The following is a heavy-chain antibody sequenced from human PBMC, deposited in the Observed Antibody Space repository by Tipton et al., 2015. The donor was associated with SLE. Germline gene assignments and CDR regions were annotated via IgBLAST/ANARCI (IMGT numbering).Heavy chain of an antibody. D-gene: IGHD1-26*01. V-gene: IGHV4-38-2*02. J-gene: IGHJ6*03. CDR3: ARDGTVGASKDYYYYMDV. CDR2: IYYSGST. CDR1: GYSISSGYY. Sequence: TLSLTCTVSGYSISSGYYWGWIRQPPGKGLEWIGYIYYSGSTNYNPSLKSRVTISVDTSKNQFSLKLSSVTAADTAVYYCARDGTVGASKDYYYYMDVWGKGTTVTVSS.